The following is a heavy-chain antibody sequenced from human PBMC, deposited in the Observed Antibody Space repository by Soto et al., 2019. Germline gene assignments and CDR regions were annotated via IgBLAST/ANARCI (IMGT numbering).Heavy chain of an antibody. CDR1: GYTFTNYD. V-gene: IGHV1-8*01. D-gene: IGHD7-27*01. J-gene: IGHJ4*02. Sequence: ASVQVSCKASGYTFTNYDINWVRQATGQGPEWMGWMNPDSGDTGYVPNFQGRVSMTRSTSISPAYMELSDLRSEDTAVYYCARSRGGTGVHFDVCGQGYQGTVYS. CDR2: MNPDSGDT. CDR3: ARSRGGTGVHFDV.